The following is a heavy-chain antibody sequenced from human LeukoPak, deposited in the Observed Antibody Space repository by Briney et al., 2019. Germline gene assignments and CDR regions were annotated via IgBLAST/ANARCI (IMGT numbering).Heavy chain of an antibody. CDR2: ITGSGGTT. Sequence: QPGGSLRLSCVASEITLSSYAMTWVRQAPGKGLEWVAAITGSGGTTYYADSVKGRFTISRDNTKNMALLQMNTLRADDTAVYYCAKDATWIQLWLDYWGQGTLVTVSS. J-gene: IGHJ4*02. CDR1: EITLSSYA. V-gene: IGHV3-23*01. CDR3: AKDATWIQLWLDY. D-gene: IGHD5-18*01.